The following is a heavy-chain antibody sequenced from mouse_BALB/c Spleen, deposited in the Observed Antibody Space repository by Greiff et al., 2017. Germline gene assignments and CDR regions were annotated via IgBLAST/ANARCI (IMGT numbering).Heavy chain of an antibody. J-gene: IGHJ1*01. CDR3: ARYYYGSSSWYFDV. D-gene: IGHD1-1*01. Sequence: EVHLVESGPGLVKPSQSLSLTCTVTGYSITSDYAWNWIRQFPGNKLEWMGYISYSGSTSYNPSLKSRISITRDTSKNQFFLQLNSVTTEDTATYYCARYYYGSSSWYFDVWGAGTTVTVSS. CDR1: GYSITSDYA. V-gene: IGHV3-2*02. CDR2: ISYSGST.